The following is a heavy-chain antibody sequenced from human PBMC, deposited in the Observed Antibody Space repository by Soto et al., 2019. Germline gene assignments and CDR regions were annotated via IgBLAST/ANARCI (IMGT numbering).Heavy chain of an antibody. CDR3: ARATLLLKSGNFYDSSGYPCYFDY. J-gene: IGHJ4*02. D-gene: IGHD3-22*01. Sequence: SETLSLTCAVSGGSISNSHWWSWVRQSPGKGLEWIGEIDPSGDTNYNPSLESRVIMSGDKSGNQFSLQLTSVTAEDTAVYYCARATLLLKSGNFYDSSGYPCYFDYWGQGTLVTVSS. V-gene: IGHV4-4*02. CDR2: IDPSGDT. CDR1: GGSISNSHW.